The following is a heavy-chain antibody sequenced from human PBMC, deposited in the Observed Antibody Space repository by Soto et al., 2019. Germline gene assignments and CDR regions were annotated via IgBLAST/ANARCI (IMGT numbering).Heavy chain of an antibody. CDR2: ISGNGIAT. V-gene: IGHV3-23*01. CDR3: PRDAISMVRGTNNLLDY. D-gene: IGHD3-10*01. Sequence: GGSLRLSCEASGFIFSDHAMSWVRQAPGKGLEWVSAISGNGIATYYADSVKGRFTISRDNSKNTLYLQMNRLRADDTAVYYCPRDAISMVRGTNNLLDYRGQGTLVTVSS. CDR1: GFIFSDHA. J-gene: IGHJ4*02.